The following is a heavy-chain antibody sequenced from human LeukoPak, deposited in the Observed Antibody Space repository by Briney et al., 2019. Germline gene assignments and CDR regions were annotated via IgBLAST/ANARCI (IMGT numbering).Heavy chain of an antibody. Sequence: PSETLSLTCAVYGGSFSGYYWSWIRQPPGKGLEWIGEINHSGSTNYNPSLKSRVTISVDTSKNQFSLKLSSVTAADTAVYYCARRSGTYHYWGQGTLVTVSS. CDR1: GGSFSGYY. CDR2: INHSGST. CDR3: ARRSGTYHY. V-gene: IGHV4-34*01. J-gene: IGHJ4*02. D-gene: IGHD1-26*01.